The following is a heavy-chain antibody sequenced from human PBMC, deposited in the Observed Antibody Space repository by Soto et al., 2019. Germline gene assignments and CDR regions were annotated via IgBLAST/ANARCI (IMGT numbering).Heavy chain of an antibody. D-gene: IGHD2-15*01. V-gene: IGHV4-59*01. CDR3: ARSGRGMVCSGGSCYIPEADYYYYGMDV. Sequence: SETLSLTCTVSGGSISSYYWSWIRQPPGKGLEWIGYIYYSGSTNYNPSLKSRVTISVDTSKNQFSLKLSSVTAADTAVYYCARSGRGMVCSGGSCYIPEADYYYYGMDVWGQGTTVTVSS. CDR1: GGSISSYY. J-gene: IGHJ6*02. CDR2: IYYSGST.